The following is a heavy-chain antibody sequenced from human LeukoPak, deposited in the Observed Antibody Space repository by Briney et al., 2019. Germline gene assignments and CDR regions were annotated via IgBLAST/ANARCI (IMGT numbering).Heavy chain of an antibody. J-gene: IGHJ4*02. V-gene: IGHV3-30*02. Sequence: GGSLRLSCAASGFTFSSYGMHWVRQAPGKGLEWVAFIHYDGSNNYYADSVKGRFTISRDNSKNTLYLQMDTLRADDTAVYYCAKDHGSSDWYYFDYWGQGTLVTVSS. D-gene: IGHD6-13*01. CDR1: GFTFSSYG. CDR3: AKDHGSSDWYYFDY. CDR2: IHYDGSNN.